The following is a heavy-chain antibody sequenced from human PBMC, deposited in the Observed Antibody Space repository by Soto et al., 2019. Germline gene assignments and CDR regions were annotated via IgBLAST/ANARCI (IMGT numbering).Heavy chain of an antibody. J-gene: IGHJ4*02. V-gene: IGHV1-3*01. D-gene: IGHD1-26*01. Sequence: KFQGRVTITRDTSASTAYMELSSLRSEDTAVYYCARDLRLRYSGTDVGDYWGQGTLVTVSS. CDR3: ARDLRLRYSGTDVGDY.